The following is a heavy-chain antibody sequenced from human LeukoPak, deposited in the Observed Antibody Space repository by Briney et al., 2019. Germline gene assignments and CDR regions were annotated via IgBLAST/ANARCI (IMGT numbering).Heavy chain of an antibody. Sequence: PGGSLRLSCAASGFTFSSYAMSWVRQAPGKGLEWVSAISGSGGSTYYADSVKGRFTISRDNSKNTLYLQVSSLRAEDTAVYYCAKDLTLVVATPGDYFDYWGQGTLVTVSS. CDR1: GFTFSSYA. D-gene: IGHD5-12*01. V-gene: IGHV3-23*01. CDR2: ISGSGGST. CDR3: AKDLTLVVATPGDYFDY. J-gene: IGHJ4*02.